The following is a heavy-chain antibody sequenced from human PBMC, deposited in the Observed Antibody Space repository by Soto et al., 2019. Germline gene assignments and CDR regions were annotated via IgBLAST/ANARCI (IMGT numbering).Heavy chain of an antibody. J-gene: IGHJ3*02. V-gene: IGHV3-9*01. CDR1: GFTFDDYA. CDR2: ISWNSGSI. Sequence: EVQLVESGGGLVQPGRSLRLSCAASGFTFDDYAMHWVRQALGKGLEWVSGISWNSGSIGYADSVKGRFTISRDNAKNSLYLQMNSLRAEDTALYYCAKNYYDFWRALGAFDIWGQGTMVTVSS. CDR3: AKNYYDFWRALGAFDI. D-gene: IGHD3-3*01.